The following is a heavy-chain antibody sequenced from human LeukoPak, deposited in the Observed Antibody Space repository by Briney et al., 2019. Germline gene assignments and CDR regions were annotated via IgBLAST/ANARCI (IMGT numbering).Heavy chain of an antibody. CDR1: GGSISSGDYY. V-gene: IGHV4-30-4*08. D-gene: IGHD1-26*01. CDR3: ARASGSYPGWFDH. Sequence: PSQTLSLTCTVSGGSISSGDYYWSWIRQPPGKGLEWIGYIYYSGSTYYNPSLKSRVTISVDTSKNQFSLKLSSVTAADTAVYYCARASGSYPGWFDHWGQGTLVTVSS. CDR2: IYYSGST. J-gene: IGHJ5*02.